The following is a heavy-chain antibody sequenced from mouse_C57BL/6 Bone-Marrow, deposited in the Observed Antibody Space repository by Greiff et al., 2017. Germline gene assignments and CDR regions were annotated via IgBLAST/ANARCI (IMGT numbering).Heavy chain of an antibody. Sequence: EVMLVESVAELVRPGASVKLSCTASGFNIKNTYMHWVKQRPEQGLEWIGRIDPANGNTKYAPKFQGKATITADTSSNTAYLQLSSLTSEDTAIYYCARSDSRRGYAMDYWGQGTSVTVSS. CDR3: ARSDSRRGYAMDY. CDR1: GFNIKNTY. V-gene: IGHV14-3*01. CDR2: IDPANGNT. J-gene: IGHJ4*01. D-gene: IGHD1-1*01.